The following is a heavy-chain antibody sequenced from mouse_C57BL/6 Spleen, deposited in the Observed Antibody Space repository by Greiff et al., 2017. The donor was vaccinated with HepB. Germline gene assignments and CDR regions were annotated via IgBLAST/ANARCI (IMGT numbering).Heavy chain of an antibody. J-gene: IGHJ1*03. CDR3: ARPIYYGNYDWYFDV. V-gene: IGHV5-17*01. D-gene: IGHD2-1*01. CDR1: GFTFSDYG. CDR2: ISSGSSTI. Sequence: EVQGVESGGGLVKPGGSLKLSCAASGFTFSDYGMHWVRQAPEKGLEWVAYISSGSSTIYYADTVKGRFTISRDNAKNTLFLQMTSLRSEDTAMYYCARPIYYGNYDWYFDVWGTGTTVTVSS.